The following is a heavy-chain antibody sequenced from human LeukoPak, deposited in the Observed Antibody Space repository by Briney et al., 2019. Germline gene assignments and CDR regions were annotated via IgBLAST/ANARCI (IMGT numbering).Heavy chain of an antibody. V-gene: IGHV1-2*02. J-gene: IGHJ4*02. CDR1: GYTFTGSY. CDR3: ARDLRGSGSNYNSYYFDY. Sequence: ASVKVSSKASGYTFTGSYIHWVRQAPGQGLEWMGWLNPNSGGTNDAQKFQGRVTMTRDTSISTAYMELSRLRSDDTAVYYCARDLRGSGSNYNSYYFDYWGQGTLVTVSS. D-gene: IGHD3-10*01. CDR2: LNPNSGGT.